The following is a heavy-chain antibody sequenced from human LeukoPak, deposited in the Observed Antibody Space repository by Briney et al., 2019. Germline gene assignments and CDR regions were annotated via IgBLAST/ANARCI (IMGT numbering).Heavy chain of an antibody. Sequence: SETLSLTCAVYVGTLSGHYWSWIRQPPGKGLEWIGEIDHTGNSNYKSALKSRVTISVDTSKNQFSLKLNSVTAADTAVYYCARASQRETYFNAFDIWGQGTMVTVSS. CDR3: ARASQRETYFNAFDI. CDR2: IDHTGNS. CDR1: VGTLSGHY. D-gene: IGHD1-26*01. V-gene: IGHV4-34*01. J-gene: IGHJ3*02.